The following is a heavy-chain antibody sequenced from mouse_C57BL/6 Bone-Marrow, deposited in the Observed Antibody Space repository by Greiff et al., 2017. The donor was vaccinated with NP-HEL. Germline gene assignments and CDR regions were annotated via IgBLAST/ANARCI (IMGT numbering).Heavy chain of an antibody. CDR3: ARYRGYFDY. Sequence: EVMLVESGGGLVKPGGSLKLSCAASGFTFSSYAMSWVRQTPEKRLEWVATISDGGSYTYYPDNVKGRFTISRDNAKNNLYLQMSHLKSEDTAMYYCARYRGYFDYWGQGTTLTVSS. J-gene: IGHJ2*01. V-gene: IGHV5-4*03. CDR1: GFTFSSYA. CDR2: ISDGGSYT. D-gene: IGHD2-14*01.